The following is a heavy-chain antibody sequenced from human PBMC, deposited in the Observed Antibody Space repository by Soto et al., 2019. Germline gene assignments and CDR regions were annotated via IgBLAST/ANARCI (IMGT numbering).Heavy chain of an antibody. CDR1: GVSINSGSYY. Sequence: TLSLTCTVSGVSINSGSYYWSWIRQHPGKGLEWIGYIYYSGSTYYNPSLKSRVTISVDTSKNQFSLKLTSVTAADTAVYFCARAQTIFGIITVFDYWGQGTLVTVSS. CDR2: IYYSGST. J-gene: IGHJ4*02. CDR3: ARAQTIFGIITVFDY. D-gene: IGHD3-3*01. V-gene: IGHV4-31*03.